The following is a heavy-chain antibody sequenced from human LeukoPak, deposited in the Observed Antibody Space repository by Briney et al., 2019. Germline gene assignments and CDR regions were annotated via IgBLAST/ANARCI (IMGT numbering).Heavy chain of an antibody. Sequence: ASVKVSCKASGYTLTGYYMHWVRQAPGQGLEWMGWINPNSGGTNYAQKFQGRVTMTRDTSISTAYMELSRLRSDDTAVYCWARERVLGNWFAPWGPGPLVPVSS. V-gene: IGHV1-2*02. D-gene: IGHD3-10*01. CDR1: GYTLTGYY. CDR3: ARERVLGNWFAP. J-gene: IGHJ5*02. CDR2: INPNSGGT.